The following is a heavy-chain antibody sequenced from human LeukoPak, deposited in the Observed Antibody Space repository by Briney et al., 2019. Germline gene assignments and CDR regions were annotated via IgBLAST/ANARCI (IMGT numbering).Heavy chain of an antibody. CDR3: ARDTNDYYDSSGYYYFDY. J-gene: IGHJ4*02. V-gene: IGHV4-34*01. D-gene: IGHD3-22*01. Sequence: RSETLSLTSAVYGGSFSGYYWSWIRQPPGKGLEWIGEINHSGSTNYNPSLKSRVTISVDTSKNQFSLKLSSVTAADTAVYYCARDTNDYYDSSGYYYFDYWGQGTLVTVSS. CDR2: INHSGST. CDR1: GGSFSGYY.